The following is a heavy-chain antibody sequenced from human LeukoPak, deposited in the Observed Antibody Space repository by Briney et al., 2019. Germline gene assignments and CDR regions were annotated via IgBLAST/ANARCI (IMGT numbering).Heavy chain of an antibody. D-gene: IGHD1-26*01. J-gene: IGHJ4*02. V-gene: IGHV3-21*01. CDR3: ATHIVGASGY. CDR1: GFTFSSYS. Sequence: GGSLRLSGAASGFTFSSYSMNWVRHAPGQGLEWVSSISSSSSYIYYADSVKGRFTISRDNAKNSLYLQMNSLRAEDTAVYYCATHIVGASGYWGQGTLVTVSS. CDR2: ISSSSSYI.